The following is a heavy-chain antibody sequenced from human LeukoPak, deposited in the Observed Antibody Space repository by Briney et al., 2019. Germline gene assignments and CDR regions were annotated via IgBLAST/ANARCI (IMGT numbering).Heavy chain of an antibody. CDR2: IYPGDSDT. D-gene: IGHD3-9*01. J-gene: IGHJ6*02. Sequence: GESLKISCKGSGYSFTSYWIGWVRQMPGKGLEWMGIIYPGDSDTRYSPTFQGQVTISADKSISTAYLQWSSLKASDTAMYYCARQSLYYDMRGGYYYGMDVWGQGTTVTVSS. V-gene: IGHV5-51*01. CDR3: ARQSLYYDMRGGYYYGMDV. CDR1: GYSFTSYW.